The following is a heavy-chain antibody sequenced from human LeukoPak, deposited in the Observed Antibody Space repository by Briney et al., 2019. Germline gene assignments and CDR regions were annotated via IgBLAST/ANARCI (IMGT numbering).Heavy chain of an antibody. CDR3: ARDRGLETAMVYFDY. Sequence: GGSLRLSCAASGFTFSSYSMHWVRQAPGKGLEWVAVISYDGSNKYYADSVKGRFTISRDNSKNTLYLQMNSLGGEDTAVYYCARDRGLETAMVYFDYWGQGTLVTVSS. V-gene: IGHV3-30-3*01. CDR2: ISYDGSNK. CDR1: GFTFSSYS. J-gene: IGHJ4*02. D-gene: IGHD5-18*01.